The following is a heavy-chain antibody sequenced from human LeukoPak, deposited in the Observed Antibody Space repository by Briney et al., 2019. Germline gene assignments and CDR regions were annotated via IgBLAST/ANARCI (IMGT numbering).Heavy chain of an antibody. V-gene: IGHV3-30-3*01. Sequence: PGGSLRLSCAASGFTFSSYAMHWVRQAPGKGLEWVAVISYDGSNKYYADSVKGRFTISRDNSKNTLYLQMNSLRAEDTAVYYCATPLLRYFDWFGDYWGQGTLVTVSS. CDR1: GFTFSSYA. CDR3: ATPLLRYFDWFGDY. J-gene: IGHJ4*02. CDR2: ISYDGSNK. D-gene: IGHD3-9*01.